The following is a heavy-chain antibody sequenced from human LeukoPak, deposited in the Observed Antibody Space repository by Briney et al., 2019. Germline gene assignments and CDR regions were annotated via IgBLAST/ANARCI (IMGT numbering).Heavy chain of an antibody. CDR1: GYTFTSYD. V-gene: IGHV1-8*01. D-gene: IGHD6-19*01. CDR3: ARGGVRSGWFCFSAGVKDSFDP. CDR2: MNPNSGNT. J-gene: IGHJ5*02. Sequence: ASVKVSCKASGYTFTSYDMNWVRQATGQGLEWMGWMNPNSGNTGYAQKFQGRVTMTRNTYRSTPYMGLSSLRSEDTDVYYCARGGVRSGWFCFSAGVKDSFDPWGQGALVTVSS.